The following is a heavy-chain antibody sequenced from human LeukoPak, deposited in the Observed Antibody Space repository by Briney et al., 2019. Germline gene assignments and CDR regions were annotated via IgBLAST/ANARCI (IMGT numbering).Heavy chain of an antibody. J-gene: IGHJ4*02. CDR1: GFSFSKYW. CDR3: ARDLDWILFDY. V-gene: IGHV3-74*03. Sequence: GGSLRLSCAASGFSFSKYWMHWVRQAPGKGLVWVSRIRPEGTTSAYADSVKGRFTISRDNAKNTLFLQMNSLSVEDTAVYYCARDLDWILFDYWGQGTLVTVSS. CDR2: IRPEGTTS. D-gene: IGHD3-9*01.